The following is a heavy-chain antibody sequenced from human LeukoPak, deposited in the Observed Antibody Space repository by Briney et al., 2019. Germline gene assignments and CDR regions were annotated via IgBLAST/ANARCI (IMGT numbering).Heavy chain of an antibody. CDR3: ARGSGLSAFDY. V-gene: IGHV4-34*01. Sequence: SETLSLTCAVYGGSFSGYYWSWIRQPPGKGLEWIGEINHSGSTNYNPSLKSRVTISVDTSKNQFSLKLSSVTAADTAVYYCARGSGLSAFDYWGQGTLVTVSS. CDR1: GGSFSGYY. J-gene: IGHJ4*02. CDR2: INHSGST.